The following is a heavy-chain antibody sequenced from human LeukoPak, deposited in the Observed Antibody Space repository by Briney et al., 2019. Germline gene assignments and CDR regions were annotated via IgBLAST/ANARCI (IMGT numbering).Heavy chain of an antibody. CDR1: GFTFSNYA. CDR2: ISGRAGTT. Sequence: GGSLRLSCAASGFTFSNYAMSWVRQAPGKGLEWVSAISGRAGTTYYADSVKGRFTISRDNSKNTLYLQMNSLKPEDTAVYYCARVAEAAAFDSWGQGTLVTVSS. D-gene: IGHD6-13*01. V-gene: IGHV3-23*01. CDR3: ARVAEAAAFDS. J-gene: IGHJ4*02.